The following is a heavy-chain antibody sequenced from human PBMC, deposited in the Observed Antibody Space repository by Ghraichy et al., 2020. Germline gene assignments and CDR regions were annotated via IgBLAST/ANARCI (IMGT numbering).Heavy chain of an antibody. CDR3: ARDMGIGTGYYTFEN. CDR2: ISYDGSYI. Sequence: GGSLRLSCVASAFTFSRYGMHWVRQAPGKGLKWVAVISYDGSYIYYADSVKGRFTISRDNSKNTLYLQMNSLRAEDTAIYYCARDMGIGTGYYTFENWGQGTLVTGSS. J-gene: IGHJ4*02. CDR1: AFTFSRYG. D-gene: IGHD3/OR15-3a*01. V-gene: IGHV3-33*01.